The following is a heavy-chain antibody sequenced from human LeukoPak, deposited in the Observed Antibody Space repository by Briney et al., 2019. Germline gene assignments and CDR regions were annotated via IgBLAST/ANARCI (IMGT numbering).Heavy chain of an antibody. CDR3: ATISFEVGGYSTNLRYDY. V-gene: IGHV1-24*01. CDR1: GYTLTELS. CDR2: FDPEDGET. J-gene: IGHJ4*02. D-gene: IGHD3-22*01. Sequence: ASVKVSCKVSGYTLTELSMHWVRQAPGKGLEWMGGFDPEDGETIYAQKFQDRVTMTEDTSTDTAYMELSSLRSEDTAVYYCATISFEVGGYSTNLRYDYWGQGTLVTVSS.